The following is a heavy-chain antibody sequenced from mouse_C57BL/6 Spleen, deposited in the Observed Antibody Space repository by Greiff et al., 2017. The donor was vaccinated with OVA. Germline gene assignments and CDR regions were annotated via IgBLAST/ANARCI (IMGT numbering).Heavy chain of an antibody. J-gene: IGHJ3*01. Sequence: VQLKESVAELVRPGASVKLSCTASGFNIKNTYMHWVKQRPEQGLEWIGRIDPANGNTKYAPKFQGKATITADTSSNTAYLQLSSLTSEDTAIYYCARGDWSNFAWFAYWGQGTLVTVSA. CDR1: GFNIKNTY. D-gene: IGHD4-1*01. CDR2: IDPANGNT. CDR3: ARGDWSNFAWFAY. V-gene: IGHV14-3*01.